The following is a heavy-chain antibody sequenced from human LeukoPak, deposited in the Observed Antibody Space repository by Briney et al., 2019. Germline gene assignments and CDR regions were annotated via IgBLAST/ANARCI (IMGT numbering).Heavy chain of an antibody. CDR1: GFTFSNYA. CDR2: ISTTGGTT. J-gene: IGHJ4*02. CDR3: AKATLDAGQYYYDSS. V-gene: IGHV3-23*01. Sequence: GGSLRLSCAASGFTFSNYAMSWVRQAPGRGLEWVSSISTTGGTTFYADPVKGRFTISRDNSRNTLYLQMNSLRAEDTAVYYCAKATLDAGQYYYDSSGGQGTLITVSP. D-gene: IGHD3-22*01.